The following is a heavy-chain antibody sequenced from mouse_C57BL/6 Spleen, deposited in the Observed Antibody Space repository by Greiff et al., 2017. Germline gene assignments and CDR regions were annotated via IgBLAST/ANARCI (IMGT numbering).Heavy chain of an antibody. V-gene: IGHV1-64*01. Sequence: QVQLKQPGAELVKPGASVKLSCKASGYTFTSYWMHWVKQRPGQGLEWIGMIHPNSGSTNYNEKFKSKATLTVDKSSSTAYMQLSSLTSEDSAVYYCARVFTTVVANLDYWGQGTTLTVSS. CDR2: IHPNSGST. D-gene: IGHD1-1*01. CDR1: GYTFTSYW. J-gene: IGHJ2*01. CDR3: ARVFTTVVANLDY.